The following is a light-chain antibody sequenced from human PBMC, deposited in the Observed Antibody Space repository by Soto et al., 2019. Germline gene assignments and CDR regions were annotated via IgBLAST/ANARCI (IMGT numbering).Light chain of an antibody. Sequence: NFMLTQPHSVSESPGKTVTISCTVSSGSIASNRVQWLQQRPGSAPTTVIYENNYRPSGVPDRFSASLDSSSNSASLTISGLTTEDEADYYCQSFDSSNVVFGGGTKLTVL. CDR1: SGSIASNR. CDR3: QSFDSSNVV. J-gene: IGLJ2*01. CDR2: ENN. V-gene: IGLV6-57*02.